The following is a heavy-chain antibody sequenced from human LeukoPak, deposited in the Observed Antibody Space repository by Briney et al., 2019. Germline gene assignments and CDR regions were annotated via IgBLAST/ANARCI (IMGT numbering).Heavy chain of an antibody. J-gene: IGHJ4*02. CDR2: INEDGSEK. CDR1: GFIFSTFW. V-gene: IGHV3-7*01. Sequence: GGSLRLSCAASGFIFSTFWMSWVRQAPGKGLEWVANINEDGSEKYYVDSVKGRFTISRDNAKISVSLQMNSPRAEDTAVYYCARGGQIGTVDYWGQGALVTVSS. CDR3: ARGGQIGTVDY. D-gene: IGHD1-1*01.